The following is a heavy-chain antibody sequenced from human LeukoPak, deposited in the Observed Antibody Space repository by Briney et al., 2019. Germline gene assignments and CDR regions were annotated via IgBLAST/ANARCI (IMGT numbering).Heavy chain of an antibody. CDR1: GFTLTSYA. CDR2: ITSSGAGT. CDR3: AKGSDTTGRQNFDI. Sequence: PRGCLRLSCEASGFTLTSYAMHCVRQAPGNGLEWGSSITSSGAGTFYTDSLSGRFTISRDNAKKVVFLQMKSLRRGDSALYFCAKGSDTTGRQNFDIWGQGTLVTVSS. D-gene: IGHD1-1*01. J-gene: IGHJ4*02. V-gene: IGHV3-23*01.